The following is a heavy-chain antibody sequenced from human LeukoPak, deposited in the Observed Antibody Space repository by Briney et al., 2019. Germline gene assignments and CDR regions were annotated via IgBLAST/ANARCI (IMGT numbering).Heavy chain of an antibody. CDR1: GFTFSSYS. CDR3: AREGHYYDSSGYLY. Sequence: GGSLRLSCAASGFTFSSYSMNWVRQAPGKGLEWVSSISSSSSYIYYADSVKGRFTISRDNAKNSLYLQMNSLRAEDTAVYYCAREGHYYDSSGYLYWGQGTLVTVSS. V-gene: IGHV3-21*04. D-gene: IGHD3-22*01. CDR2: ISSSSSYI. J-gene: IGHJ4*02.